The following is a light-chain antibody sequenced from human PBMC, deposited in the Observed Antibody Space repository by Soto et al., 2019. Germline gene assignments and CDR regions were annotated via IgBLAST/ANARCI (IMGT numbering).Light chain of an antibody. CDR3: QQFGSSIPHT. Sequence: EIVMTQSPGTLSLSPGERATISCRASQVIGSRYLAWYHQKSGQAPRLLIYGTSSRATGIPDRFSGSGSGTDFTLNISRLEPEDFRVYYCQQFGSSIPHTFGQGTKLEIK. V-gene: IGKV3-20*01. CDR2: GTS. J-gene: IGKJ2*01. CDR1: QVIGSRY.